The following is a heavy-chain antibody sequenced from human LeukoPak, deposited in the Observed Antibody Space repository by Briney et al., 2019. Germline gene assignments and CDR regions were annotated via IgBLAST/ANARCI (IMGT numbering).Heavy chain of an antibody. V-gene: IGHV4-59*08. D-gene: IGHD2-21*01. CDR1: GGSISSYY. J-gene: IGHJ6*02. CDR2: IYYSGST. CDR3: ARVIYGDYYFYGLDV. Sequence: PSETLSLTCTVSGGSISSYYWNWIRQPPGKGLEWIGYIYYSGSTNYNPSLKSRVTISVDTSKNQFSLKLSSVTAADTAVYYCARVIYGDYYFYGLDVWGQGTTVTVSS.